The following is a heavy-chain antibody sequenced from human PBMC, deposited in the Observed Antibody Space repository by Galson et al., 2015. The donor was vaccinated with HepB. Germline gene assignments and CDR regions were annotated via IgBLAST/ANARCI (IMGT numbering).Heavy chain of an antibody. J-gene: IGHJ3*02. CDR3: ARGGNYYDSSGQPIYAFDI. CDR2: INPSGGST. CDR1: GYTFTSCY. Sequence: SVKVSCKASGYTFTSCYMHWVRQAPGQGLEWMGIINPSGGSTSYAQKFQGRVTMTRDTSTSTVYMELSSLRSEDTAVYYCARGGNYYDSSGQPIYAFDIWGQGTMVTVSS. V-gene: IGHV1-46*01. D-gene: IGHD3-22*01.